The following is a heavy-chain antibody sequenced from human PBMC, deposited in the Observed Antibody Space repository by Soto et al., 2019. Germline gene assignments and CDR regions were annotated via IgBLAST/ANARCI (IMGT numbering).Heavy chain of an antibody. CDR2: IIPILGIA. CDR1: GGTFSSYT. CDR3: ARAPRITSSWFDP. Sequence: ASVKVSCKASGGTFSSYTISWVRQAPGQGLEWMGRIIPILGIANYAQKFQGRVTITADKSTSTAYMELSSLRSEDTAVYYCARAPRITSSWFDPWGQGTLVTVSS. D-gene: IGHD3-10*01. V-gene: IGHV1-69*02. J-gene: IGHJ5*02.